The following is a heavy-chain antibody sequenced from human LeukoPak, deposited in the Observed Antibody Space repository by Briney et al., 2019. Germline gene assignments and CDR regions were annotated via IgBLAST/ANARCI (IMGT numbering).Heavy chain of an antibody. D-gene: IGHD4-17*01. CDR3: ARGTTGIPIAY. CDR1: GYTFTSYY. Sequence: ASVSVSCKACGYTFTSYYMHWVRQAPGQGLEWMGIINPSGGSTSYAQKFQGRVTMTRDTSTSTVYMELSSLRSEDTAVYYCARGTTGIPIAYWGQGTLVTVSS. J-gene: IGHJ4*02. CDR2: INPSGGST. V-gene: IGHV1-46*03.